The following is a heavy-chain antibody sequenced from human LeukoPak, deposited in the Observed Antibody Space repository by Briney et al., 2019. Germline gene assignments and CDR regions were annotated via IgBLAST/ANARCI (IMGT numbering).Heavy chain of an antibody. D-gene: IGHD1-26*01. CDR3: AGENSRSYREFDY. J-gene: IGHJ4*02. Sequence: PSETLSLTCTVSGGSISSYYWSWIRQPAGKGLEWIGRIYTSGSTNYNASLKSRVSMSVDTSKNQFSLKLSSVTAADTAVFYCAGENSRSYREFDYWGQGTLVTVSS. CDR1: GGSISSYY. CDR2: IYTSGST. V-gene: IGHV4-4*07.